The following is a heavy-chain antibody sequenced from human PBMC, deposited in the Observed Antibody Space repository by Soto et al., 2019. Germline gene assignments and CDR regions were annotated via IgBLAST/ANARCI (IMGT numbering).Heavy chain of an antibody. V-gene: IGHV3-30-3*01. CDR3: ARDHNSGSYHFDY. D-gene: IGHD1-26*01. J-gene: IGHJ4*02. Sequence: GGSLRLSCAASGFTFSSYAMHWVRQAPGKGLEWVAVISYDGSNKYYADSVKGRFTISRDNSKNTLYLQMNSLRAEDTAVYYCARDHNSGSYHFDYWGQGTLVTVSS. CDR2: ISYDGSNK. CDR1: GFTFSSYA.